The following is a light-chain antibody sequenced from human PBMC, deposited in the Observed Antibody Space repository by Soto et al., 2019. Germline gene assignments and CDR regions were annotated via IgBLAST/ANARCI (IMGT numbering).Light chain of an antibody. CDR3: QQLTNFRFT. CDR1: QGINTF. CDR2: DAS. Sequence: IQLTQSPSSLSASVGDRVTITCRASQGINTFLAWYQQRPGKAPQLLVYDASTLQSGVPSRFSGSGSGTEFTLTISSLQPEDFATYYCQQLTNFRFTFGQGTKLDIK. J-gene: IGKJ2*01. V-gene: IGKV1-9*01.